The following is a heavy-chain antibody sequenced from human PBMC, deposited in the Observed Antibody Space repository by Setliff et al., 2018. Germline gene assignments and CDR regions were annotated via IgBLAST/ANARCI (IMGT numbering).Heavy chain of an antibody. Sequence: SETLSLTCTVSGGSISTYYWSWIRQTPVKGLEWIGYVYYSGTTNYNPSLKSRLTLSVDTSKNQFSLELNSVTAADAAIYYCTRSSNFWNGYLFDWWGQGSLVTVSS. CDR1: GGSISTYY. CDR2: VYYSGTT. V-gene: IGHV4-59*08. D-gene: IGHD3-3*01. CDR3: TRSSNFWNGYLFDW. J-gene: IGHJ4*02.